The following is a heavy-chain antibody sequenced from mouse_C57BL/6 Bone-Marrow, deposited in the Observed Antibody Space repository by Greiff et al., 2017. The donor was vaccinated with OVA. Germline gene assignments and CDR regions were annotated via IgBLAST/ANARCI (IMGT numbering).Heavy chain of an antibody. V-gene: IGHV5-6*02. Sequence: EVMLVESGGDLVKPGGSLKLSCAASGFTFSSYGMSWVRQTPDKRLEWVATISSGGSYTYYPDSVKGRFTISRDNAKNTLYLQMSSLKSEDTAMYYCARRSYGPFAYWGQGTLVTVSA. CDR3: ARRSYGPFAY. CDR1: GFTFSSYG. D-gene: IGHD1-1*02. J-gene: IGHJ3*01. CDR2: ISSGGSYT.